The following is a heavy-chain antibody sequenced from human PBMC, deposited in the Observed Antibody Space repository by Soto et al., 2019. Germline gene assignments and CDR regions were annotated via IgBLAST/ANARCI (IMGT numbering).Heavy chain of an antibody. J-gene: IGHJ6*02. CDR3: ARELPGYYDILTGYYPPAYGMDV. V-gene: IGHV1-18*04. D-gene: IGHD3-9*01. CDR1: GDTFADCY. CDR2: ISAYNGNT. Sequence: ASVKVSCKASGDTFADCYRRWVRQAPGQGLEWMGWISAYNGNTNYAQKLQGRVTMTTDTSTSTAYMELRSLRSDYTAVYYCARELPGYYDILTGYYPPAYGMDVWGQGTTVTVSS.